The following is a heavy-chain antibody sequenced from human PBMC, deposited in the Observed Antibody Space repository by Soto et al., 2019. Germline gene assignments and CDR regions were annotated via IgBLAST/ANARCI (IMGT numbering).Heavy chain of an antibody. V-gene: IGHV1-18*01. D-gene: IGHD2-2*01. CDR1: GYTFTSYG. CDR2: ISAYNGNT. J-gene: IGHJ6*02. Sequence: GASVKVSCKASGYTFTSYGISWVRQAPGQGLEWMGWISAYNGNTNYAQRLQGRVTMTTDTSTSTAYMELRSLRSDDTAVYYCAREDCSSTSCYSSYYYYGMDVWGQGTTVTVSS. CDR3: AREDCSSTSCYSSYYYYGMDV.